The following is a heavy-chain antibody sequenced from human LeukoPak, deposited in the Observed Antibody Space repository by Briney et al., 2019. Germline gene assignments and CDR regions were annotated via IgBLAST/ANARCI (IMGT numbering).Heavy chain of an antibody. J-gene: IGHJ1*01. D-gene: IGHD3-9*01. CDR2: ISSSSYI. CDR1: GFTFSSYS. CDR3: ATKKTVLRYFDWLSSAEYFQH. V-gene: IGHV3-21*01. Sequence: GGSLRLSCAASGFTFSSYSMNWVRQAPGKGLEWVSSISSSSYIYYADSVKGRFTISRDNAKNSLYLQMNSLRAEDTAVYYCATKKTVLRYFDWLSSAEYFQHWGQGTLVTVSS.